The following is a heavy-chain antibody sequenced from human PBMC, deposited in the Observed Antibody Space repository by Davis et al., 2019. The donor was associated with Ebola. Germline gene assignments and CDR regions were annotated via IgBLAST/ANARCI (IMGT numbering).Heavy chain of an antibody. D-gene: IGHD2-2*01. Sequence: HTGGSLRLSCAASGFTFSSYWMHWVRQAPGKGLVWVSRINSDGSSTSYADSVKGRFTISRDNAKNTLYLQMNSLRAEDTAVYYCASPPPYCSSTSCPFDYWGQGTLVTVSS. V-gene: IGHV3-74*01. CDR1: GFTFSSYW. J-gene: IGHJ4*02. CDR2: INSDGSST. CDR3: ASPPPYCSSTSCPFDY.